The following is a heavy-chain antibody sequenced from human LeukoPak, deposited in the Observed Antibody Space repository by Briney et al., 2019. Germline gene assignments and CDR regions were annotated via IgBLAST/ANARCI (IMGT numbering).Heavy chain of an antibody. V-gene: IGHV4-59*01. Sequence: SETLSLTCTVSGASISSYYWSWIRQPPGKGLEWIGDIYYSGSNKYDPSLKSRVTMSVDTSKNQFSLKLSSVTAADTAIYYCARENPSGYYNRPIDYWGQGTLVTVSS. D-gene: IGHD3-22*01. CDR3: ARENPSGYYNRPIDY. CDR1: GASISSYY. J-gene: IGHJ4*02. CDR2: IYYSGSN.